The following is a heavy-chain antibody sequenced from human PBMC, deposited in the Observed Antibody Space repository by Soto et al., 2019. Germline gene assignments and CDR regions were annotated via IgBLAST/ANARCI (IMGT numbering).Heavy chain of an antibody. CDR3: ARGYGDYVRDY. Sequence: EVQLVEAGGGLVQPGASLKLSCAVSGFTFSGSAMHWVRQASGKGLEWVGRIRSKASNYATAYAASVKGRFTISRDDSKNTAYLQMNSLKSEDTAVYYCARGYGDYVRDYWGQGTLVTVSS. CDR2: IRSKASNYAT. J-gene: IGHJ4*02. CDR1: GFTFSGSA. V-gene: IGHV3-73*01. D-gene: IGHD4-17*01.